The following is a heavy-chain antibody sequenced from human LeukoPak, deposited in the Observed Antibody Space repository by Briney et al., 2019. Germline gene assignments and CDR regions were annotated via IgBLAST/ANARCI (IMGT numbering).Heavy chain of an antibody. V-gene: IGHV1-2*07. J-gene: IGHJ4*02. Sequence: ASVKVSCKASGCAFTGYYMHWVRQAPGQGLEWMGWINPNSGGTNYAHKFQGRVTMTRATSISTAYMELRRLRSDDTAVYYCARPRAYSGRWVFGYWGQGTLVTVSS. D-gene: IGHD1-26*01. CDR3: ARPRAYSGRWVFGY. CDR2: INPNSGGT. CDR1: GCAFTGYY.